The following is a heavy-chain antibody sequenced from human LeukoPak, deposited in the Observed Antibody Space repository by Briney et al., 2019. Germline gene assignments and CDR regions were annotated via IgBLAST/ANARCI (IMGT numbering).Heavy chain of an antibody. Sequence: GGSLRLSCVASGFTLSNSAMSWVRQAPGKGLEWVSYISSSGSDIYYADSVKGRFTISRDNAKNSLYLQMNSLRVEDTALYYCARDRGVYGGNSYRFDYWGQGTLVTVSS. V-gene: IGHV3-21*05. J-gene: IGHJ4*02. D-gene: IGHD4-23*01. CDR3: ARDRGVYGGNSYRFDY. CDR1: GFTLSNSA. CDR2: ISSSGSDI.